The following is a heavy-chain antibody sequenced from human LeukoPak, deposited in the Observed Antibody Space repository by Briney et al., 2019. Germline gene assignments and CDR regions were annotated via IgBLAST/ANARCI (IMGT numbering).Heavy chain of an antibody. D-gene: IGHD3-9*01. CDR2: IRYDGSNK. CDR1: GFTFSSYG. Sequence: GGSLRLSCAASGFTFSSYGMHWVRQAPGKGLEGVAFIRYDGSNKYYADSVKGRFTISRDNSKNSLYLQMNSLRAEDTAVYYCARDGAYYDILTGYYSDNWFDPWGQGTLVTVSS. J-gene: IGHJ5*02. V-gene: IGHV3-30*02. CDR3: ARDGAYYDILTGYYSDNWFDP.